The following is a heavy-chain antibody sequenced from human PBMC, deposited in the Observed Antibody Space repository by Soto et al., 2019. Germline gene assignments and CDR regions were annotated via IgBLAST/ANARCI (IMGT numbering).Heavy chain of an antibody. V-gene: IGHV4-61*01. D-gene: IGHD6-6*01. CDR3: ASKSSSSEDFDY. Sequence: SETLSLTCTVSGGSVSSGSYYWSWIRQPPGKGLEWIGYIYYSGSTNYNPSLKSRVTISVDTSKNQFSLKLSSVTAADTAVYYCASKSSSSEDFDYWGQGTLVTVSS. CDR1: GGSVSSGSYY. CDR2: IYYSGST. J-gene: IGHJ4*02.